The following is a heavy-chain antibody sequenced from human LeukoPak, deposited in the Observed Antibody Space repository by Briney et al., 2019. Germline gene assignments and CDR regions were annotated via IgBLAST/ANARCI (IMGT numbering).Heavy chain of an antibody. D-gene: IGHD2-8*01. CDR1: GGSLRGQH. J-gene: IGHJ5*02. CDR3: AGDGGARSFTNGLNWFDP. V-gene: IGHV4-59*11. Sequence: SETLSLTCTVSGGSLRGQHWNWIRQPPGKGLEWIGYIFSSGNTNSNPSLRSRLTLSLDASKNRFSLKLKSVTAADTAVYYCAGDGGARSFTNGLNWFDPWGQGILVTVST. CDR2: IFSSGNT.